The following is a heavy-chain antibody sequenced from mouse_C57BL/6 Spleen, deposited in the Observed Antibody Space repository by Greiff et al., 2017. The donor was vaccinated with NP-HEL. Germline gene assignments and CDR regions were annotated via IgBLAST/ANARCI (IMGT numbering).Heavy chain of an antibody. CDR3: ARRLGGAMDY. CDR2: ISDGGSYT. D-gene: IGHD4-1*01. J-gene: IGHJ4*01. V-gene: IGHV5-4*03. Sequence: EVQLQESGGGLVKPGGSLKLSCAASGFTFSSYAMSWVRQTPEKRLEWVATISDGGSYTYYPDNVKGRFTISRDNAKNNLYLQMSHLKSEDTAMYYCARRLGGAMDYWGQGTSVTVSS. CDR1: GFTFSSYA.